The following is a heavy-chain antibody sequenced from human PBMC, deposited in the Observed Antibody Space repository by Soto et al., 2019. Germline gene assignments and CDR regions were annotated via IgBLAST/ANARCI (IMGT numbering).Heavy chain of an antibody. Sequence: GASVKVSCKASGYTFTGYYMHWVRQVPGQGLEWMGWINPNSGGTNYAQKFQGWVTMTRDTSISTAYMELSRLRSDDTAVSYCARSWLEWSPPSYWGQGTLVTVSS. J-gene: IGHJ4*02. CDR3: ARSWLEWSPPSY. CDR2: INPNSGGT. D-gene: IGHD3-3*01. CDR1: GYTFTGYY. V-gene: IGHV1-2*04.